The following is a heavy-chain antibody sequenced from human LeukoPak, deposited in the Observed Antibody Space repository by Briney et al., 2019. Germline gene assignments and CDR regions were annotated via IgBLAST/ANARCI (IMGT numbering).Heavy chain of an antibody. D-gene: IGHD5-18*01. J-gene: IGHJ4*02. CDR2: ISAYNGNT. Sequence: ASVKVSCTASGYTFTSYGISWVRQPPGQGLEWMGWISAYNGNTNYAQKLQGRVTMTTDTSTSTAYMELRSLSSDDTAVYYCARGGRGYSYGCLDYWGQGTLVTVSS. CDR3: ARGGRGYSYGCLDY. CDR1: GYTFTSYG. V-gene: IGHV1-18*04.